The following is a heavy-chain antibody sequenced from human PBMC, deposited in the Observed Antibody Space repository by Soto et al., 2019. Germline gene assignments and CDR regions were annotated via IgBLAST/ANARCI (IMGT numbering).Heavy chain of an antibody. CDR2: INHSGST. D-gene: IGHD2-15*01. J-gene: IGHJ6*03. Sequence: QVQLQQWGAGLLKPSETLSLTCAVYGGSFSGYYWSWIRQPPGKGLEWIGEINHSGSTNYNPSLKRRVTISVDTSKNQFSLKLSSVTAADTVVYYCARSKRYCSGGSCYYYYYYMDVWGKGTTVTVSS. CDR3: ARSKRYCSGGSCYYYYYYMDV. V-gene: IGHV4-34*01. CDR1: GGSFSGYY.